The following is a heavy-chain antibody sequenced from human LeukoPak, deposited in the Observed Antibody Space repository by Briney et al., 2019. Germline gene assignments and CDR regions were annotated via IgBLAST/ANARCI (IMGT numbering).Heavy chain of an antibody. J-gene: IGHJ3*01. CDR2: ISNDGRNE. CDR1: GFTFSSYA. V-gene: IGHV3-30*01. D-gene: IGHD3-22*01. Sequence: GGSLRLSCAASGFTFSSYALHWVRQAPGKGLEWMAIISNDGRNEYYADSVKGRFTISRDNSKNMLYLQMNSLRADDAAICYCARNWQLGYYYDTGLWGQGTMVTVSS. CDR3: ARNWQLGYYYDTGL.